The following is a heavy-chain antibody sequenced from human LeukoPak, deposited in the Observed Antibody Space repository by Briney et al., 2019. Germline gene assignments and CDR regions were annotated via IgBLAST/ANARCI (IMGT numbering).Heavy chain of an antibody. V-gene: IGHV1-69*05. CDR3: ARGRGGAVAAMDV. Sequence: ASVKVSCKASGGTFSNYAIGWVRQAPGQGLEWMGGVIPIFSTANYAQKLQGRVTMTRNTSISTAYMELSSLRSEDTAVYYCARGRGGAVAAMDVWGKGTTVTISS. D-gene: IGHD6-19*01. CDR2: VIPIFSTA. CDR1: GGTFSNYA. J-gene: IGHJ6*03.